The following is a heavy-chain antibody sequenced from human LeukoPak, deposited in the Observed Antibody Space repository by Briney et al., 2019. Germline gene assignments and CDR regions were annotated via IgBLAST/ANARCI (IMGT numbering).Heavy chain of an antibody. CDR1: GYTFTSYY. CDR3: ARATVYSSSWYGWFDP. V-gene: IGHV1-46*01. CDR2: INPSGGST. Sequence: ASVKVSCKASGYTFTSYYMHWVRQAPGQGLEWMGIINPSGGSTSYAQKFQGRVTMTRDTSTSTVYMELNSLRSEDTAVYYCARATVYSSSWYGWFDPWGQGTLVTVSS. D-gene: IGHD6-13*01. J-gene: IGHJ5*02.